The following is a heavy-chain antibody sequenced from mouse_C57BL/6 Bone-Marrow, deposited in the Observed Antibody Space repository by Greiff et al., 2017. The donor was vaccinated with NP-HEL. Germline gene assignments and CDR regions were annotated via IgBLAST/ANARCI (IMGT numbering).Heavy chain of an antibody. Sequence: EVQLQQSGPELVKPGASVKMPCKASGYTFTDSYMDWVKQRHEKSLEWIGKINPNNGSTNYTQKFKGKATLTVDKSSITAYMERSSLTSEDTAVYYCARGYGRPSDYWGQGTTLTVSS. J-gene: IGHJ2*01. V-gene: IGHV1-18*01. CDR3: ARGYGRPSDY. D-gene: IGHD2-10*02. CDR2: INPNNGST. CDR1: GYTFTDSY.